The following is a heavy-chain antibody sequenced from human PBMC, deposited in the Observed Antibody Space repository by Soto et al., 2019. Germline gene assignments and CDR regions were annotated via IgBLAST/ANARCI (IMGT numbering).Heavy chain of an antibody. Sequence: QVQLVQSGAEVKKPGSSVKVSCKASGATFTSYATSWVQQAPGQGLDWRGGIIPIFGTANYAQKFQGRVTITADESTSTACMELSSLRSEDTAVYYCARPTLTVTTYVPGWFDPWGQGTLVTVSS. D-gene: IGHD4-17*01. J-gene: IGHJ5*02. V-gene: IGHV1-69*01. CDR2: IIPIFGTA. CDR1: GATFTSYA. CDR3: ARPTLTVTTYVPGWFDP.